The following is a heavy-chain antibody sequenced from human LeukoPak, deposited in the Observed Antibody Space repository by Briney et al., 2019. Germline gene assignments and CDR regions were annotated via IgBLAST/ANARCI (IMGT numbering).Heavy chain of an antibody. CDR2: ISSSSYI. CDR1: GLTFSSYS. J-gene: IGHJ4*02. CDR3: AKFLNDGSGFLYYFDF. D-gene: IGHD3-22*01. Sequence: GGSLRLSCAASGLTFSSYSMNWVRQAPGKGLEWVSSISSSSYIYYADSVKGRFTISRDNSRNTLFLQMNSLRADDTAVYYCAKFLNDGSGFLYYFDFWGQGTPVTVSS. V-gene: IGHV3-21*04.